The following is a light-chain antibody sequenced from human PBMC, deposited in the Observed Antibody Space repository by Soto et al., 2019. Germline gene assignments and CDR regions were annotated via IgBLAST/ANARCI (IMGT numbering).Light chain of an antibody. V-gene: IGKV3D-7*01. CDR3: QQYHNLWT. J-gene: IGKJ1*01. Sequence: IVLTQSPGTMSLLPCESATLFCGASQSVSSSYLAWYKQQPGQAPSLLIYGASTRATGIPARFSGSGSGTEFTLTISSLKSEDFALYYCQQYHNLWTFGQGTKVDIK. CDR1: QSVSSSY. CDR2: GAS.